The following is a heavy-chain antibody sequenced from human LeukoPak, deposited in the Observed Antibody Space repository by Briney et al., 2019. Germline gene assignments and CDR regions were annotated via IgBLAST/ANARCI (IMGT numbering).Heavy chain of an antibody. CDR3: ARAEWSLGAFDI. J-gene: IGHJ3*02. D-gene: IGHD3-3*01. CDR1: GGSISSYY. V-gene: IGHV4-59*01. Sequence: SETLSLTCTVSGGSISSYYWSWIRQPPGKGLEWIGYIYYSGSTNYNPSLKSRVTISVDTSKNQFSLKLSSVTAADTAVYYCARAEWSLGAFDIWGQGTMVTVSS. CDR2: IYYSGST.